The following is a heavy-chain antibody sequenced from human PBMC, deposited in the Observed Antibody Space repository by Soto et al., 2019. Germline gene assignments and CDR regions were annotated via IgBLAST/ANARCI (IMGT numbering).Heavy chain of an antibody. CDR2: IYYSGST. J-gene: IGHJ6*02. V-gene: IGHV4-30-4*01. CDR1: GGSFSSGDYY. CDR3: ARGGSIVVVPAAMNYCYYGMDV. Sequence: QVQLQESGPGLVKPSQTLSLTCTVSGGSFSSGDYYWSWIRQPPGKGLEWIGYIYYSGSTYYNPSLKSRVTRSVDTSKNQFSLKLSSVTAADTAVYYCARGGSIVVVPAAMNYCYYGMDVWGQGTTVTVSS. D-gene: IGHD2-2*01.